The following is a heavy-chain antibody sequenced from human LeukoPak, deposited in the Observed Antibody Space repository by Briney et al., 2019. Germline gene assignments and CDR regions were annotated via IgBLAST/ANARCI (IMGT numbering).Heavy chain of an antibody. CDR1: GGSISSGGYY. V-gene: IGHV4-61*08. Sequence: SQTLSLTCTVSGGSISSGGYYWSWIRQPPGKGLEWIGYIYYSGSTNYNPSLKSRVTISVDTSKNQFSLKLSSVTAADTAVYYCARSAYYDILTGYPPRYGMDVWGQGTTVTVSS. CDR2: IYYSGST. CDR3: ARSAYYDILTGYPPRYGMDV. J-gene: IGHJ6*02. D-gene: IGHD3-9*01.